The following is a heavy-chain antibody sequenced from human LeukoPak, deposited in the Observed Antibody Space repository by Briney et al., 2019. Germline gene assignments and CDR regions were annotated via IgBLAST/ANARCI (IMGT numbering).Heavy chain of an antibody. V-gene: IGHV1-2*02. CDR3: ARTCSGGSCYGTNWFDP. CDR1: GYTFTGYY. D-gene: IGHD2-15*01. Sequence: ASVKVSCKASGYTFTGYYMHWVRQAPGQGLEWMGWINPNSGGTNYALKFQGRVTMTRDTSISTAYMELSRLRSDDTAVYYCARTCSGGSCYGTNWFDPWGQGTLVTVSS. J-gene: IGHJ5*02. CDR2: INPNSGGT.